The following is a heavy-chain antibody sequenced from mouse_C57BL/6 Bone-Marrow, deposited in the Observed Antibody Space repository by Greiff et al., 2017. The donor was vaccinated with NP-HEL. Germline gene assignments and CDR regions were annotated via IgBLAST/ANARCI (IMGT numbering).Heavy chain of an antibody. J-gene: IGHJ4*01. CDR3: AKLGRHYAMDY. CDR2: ISDGGSYT. V-gene: IGHV5-4*01. CDR1: GFTFSSYA. Sequence: EVQRVESGGGLVKPGGSLKLSCAASGFTFSSYAMSWVRQTPEKRLEWVATISDGGSYTYYPDNVKGRFTISRDNAKNNLYLQMSHLKSEDTAMYYCAKLGRHYAMDYWGQGTSVTVSS. D-gene: IGHD4-1*01.